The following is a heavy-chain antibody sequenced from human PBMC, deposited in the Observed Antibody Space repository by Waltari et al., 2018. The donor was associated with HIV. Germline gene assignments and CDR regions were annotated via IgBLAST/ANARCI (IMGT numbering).Heavy chain of an antibody. J-gene: IGHJ4*02. V-gene: IGHV4-34*01. D-gene: IGHD3-22*01. Sequence: QVQLQQWGAGLLKLSETPSLTCAVYGGSFSGYYWGWIRQPPGKGLEWIGEINHSGGTNPNPTLNSTVTISVDTSKNQFSLKLSSVTAADTAFYYCARWSSWKRYYSDSSCYYSRDFWSQGTLVTVSS. CDR3: ARWSSWKRYYSDSSCYYSRDF. CDR1: GGSFSGYY. CDR2: INHSGGT.